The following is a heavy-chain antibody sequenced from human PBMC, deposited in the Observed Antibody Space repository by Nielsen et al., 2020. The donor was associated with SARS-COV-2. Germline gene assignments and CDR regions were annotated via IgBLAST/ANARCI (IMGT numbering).Heavy chain of an antibody. D-gene: IGHD3-10*01. CDR3: AKDHGSQWFGEYHDY. V-gene: IGHV3-23*01. Sequence: GESLKISCAASGFTFSSYAMSWVRQAPGKGLEWVSAISGSGGSTYYADSVKGRFTISRDNAKNSLYLQMNSLRAEDTALYYCAKDHGSQWFGEYHDYWGQGTLVTVSS. CDR2: ISGSGGST. J-gene: IGHJ4*02. CDR1: GFTFSSYA.